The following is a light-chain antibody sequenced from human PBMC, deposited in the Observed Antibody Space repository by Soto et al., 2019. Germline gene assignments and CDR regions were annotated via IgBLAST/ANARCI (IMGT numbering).Light chain of an antibody. J-gene: IGLJ1*01. CDR2: EVS. CDR3: SSYAGSNNFV. V-gene: IGLV2-8*01. Sequence: QSVLTQPPSASGSPGQSVTISCTGTSSGVGGYNYVSWYQQHPGKAPKLMIYEVSERPSGVPDRFSGSKSSNTASLTVSGLQPEDEADYYCSSYAGSNNFVFGTGTKLTVL. CDR1: SSGVGGYNY.